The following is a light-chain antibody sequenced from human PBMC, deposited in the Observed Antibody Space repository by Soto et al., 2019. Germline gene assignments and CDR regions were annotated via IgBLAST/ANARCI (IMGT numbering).Light chain of an antibody. V-gene: IGKV1-5*03. CDR2: KAS. Sequence: DIPMTQSPSTLSASVGDRVTITCRASQSISIWLAWYQQKPGKAPKLLMYKASSLESGIPSRFSGSGSGTEFTLTISSLQPDDFATYYCQQYNSFPYTFGQGTKLEI. CDR3: QQYNSFPYT. CDR1: QSISIW. J-gene: IGKJ2*01.